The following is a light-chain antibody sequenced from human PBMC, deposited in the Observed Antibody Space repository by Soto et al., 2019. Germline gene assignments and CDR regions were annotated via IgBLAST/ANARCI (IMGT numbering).Light chain of an antibody. CDR2: GAS. CDR3: QQYGSSPTT. J-gene: IGKJ1*01. V-gene: IGKV3-20*01. Sequence: EIVLTQSPGTLSLSPGERATLSCRASQSVSSTYLAWYQQQPGQAPRLLIYGASSRATGIPDRFSGSGSGTDFTLTISRLQSEDFAVYYCQQYGSSPTTFGQGTKVDIK. CDR1: QSVSSTY.